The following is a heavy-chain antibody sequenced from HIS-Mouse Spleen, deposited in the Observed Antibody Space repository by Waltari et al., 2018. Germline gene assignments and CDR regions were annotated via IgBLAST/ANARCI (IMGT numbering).Heavy chain of an antibody. CDR1: GFAFRSYA. D-gene: IGHD3-10*01. CDR2: ISYDGSNK. CDR3: AREGDL. Sequence: QVQLVESGGGVVQPGRSLGLSCAASGFAFRSYAMDWVRQAPGKGLEWVAVISYDGSNKYYADSVKGRFTISRDNSKNTLYLQMNSLRAEDMAVYYCAREGDLWGQGTLVTVSS. J-gene: IGHJ4*02. V-gene: IGHV3-30-3*01.